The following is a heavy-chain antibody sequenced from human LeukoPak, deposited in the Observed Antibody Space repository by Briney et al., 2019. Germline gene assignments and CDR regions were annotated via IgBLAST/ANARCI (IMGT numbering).Heavy chain of an antibody. CDR1: GSTVSSNY. V-gene: IGHV3-53*01. Sequence: GGSLRLSCAASGSTVSSNYMSWVRQAPGKGLEWVSVIYSGGSTYYADSVKGRFTISRDNSKNTLYLQMNSLRAEDTAVYYCARTGGDSWSGYFDYWGQGTLVTVSS. D-gene: IGHD3-3*01. CDR3: ARTGGDSWSGYFDY. J-gene: IGHJ4*02. CDR2: IYSGGST.